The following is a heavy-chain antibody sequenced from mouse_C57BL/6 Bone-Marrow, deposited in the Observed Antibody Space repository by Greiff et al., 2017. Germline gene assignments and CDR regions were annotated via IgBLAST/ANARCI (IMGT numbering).Heavy chain of an antibody. CDR3: ARSHYDYDWFAY. V-gene: IGHV1-82*01. D-gene: IGHD2-4*01. CDR1: GYAFSSSW. CDR2: IYPGDGDT. Sequence: VKLMESGPELVKPGASVKISCKASGYAFSSSWMNWVKQRPGKGLEWIGRIYPGDGDTNYNGKFKGKATLTADKSSSTAYMQLSSLTSEDSAVYFCARSHYDYDWFAYWGQGTLVTVSA. J-gene: IGHJ3*01.